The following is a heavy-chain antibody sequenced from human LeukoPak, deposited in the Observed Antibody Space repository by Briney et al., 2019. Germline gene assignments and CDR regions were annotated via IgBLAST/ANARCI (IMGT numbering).Heavy chain of an antibody. D-gene: IGHD3-22*01. CDR2: INPNSGGT. CDR1: GYTFTGYY. J-gene: IGHJ4*02. V-gene: IGHV1-2*02. Sequence: ASVKVSCKASGYTFTGYYMHWVRQAPGQGLEWMGWINPNSGGTNYAQKFQGRVTMTRNTSISTAYMELSRLRSDDTAVYYCARALPPYYYDSSGYYNFDYWGQGTLVTVSS. CDR3: ARALPPYYYDSSGYYNFDY.